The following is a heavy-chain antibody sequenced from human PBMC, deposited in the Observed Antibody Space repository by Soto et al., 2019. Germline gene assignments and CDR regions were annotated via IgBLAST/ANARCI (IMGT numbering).Heavy chain of an antibody. D-gene: IGHD4-17*01. V-gene: IGHV3-21*01. Sequence: GGSLRLSCAASGFTFSSYSMNWVRQAPGKGLEWVSSISSSSSYIYYADSVKGRFTISRDNAKNSLYLQMNSLRAEDTAVYYCARGDPYGDYQDYYYYYYMDVWGKGTTVTVSS. CDR3: ARGDPYGDYQDYYYYYYMDV. CDR1: GFTFSSYS. J-gene: IGHJ6*03. CDR2: ISSSSSYI.